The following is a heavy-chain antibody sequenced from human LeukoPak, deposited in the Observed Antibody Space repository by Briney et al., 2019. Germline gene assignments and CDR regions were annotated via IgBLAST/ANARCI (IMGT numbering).Heavy chain of an antibody. CDR3: ARDWDGGIDY. V-gene: IGHV4-59*01. CDR2: IYYRGST. CDR1: GGSISSYY. Sequence: SETLSLTCTVSGGSISSYYWSWIRQPPGKGLEWIGYIYYRGSTNYNPSLKSRVTISVDMSKSQISLQLTSVTAADTAMYYCARDWDGGIDYWGQGILVTVSS. J-gene: IGHJ4*02. D-gene: IGHD2-15*01.